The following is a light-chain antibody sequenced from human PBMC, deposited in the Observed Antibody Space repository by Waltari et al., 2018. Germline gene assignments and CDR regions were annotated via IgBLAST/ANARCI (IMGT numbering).Light chain of an antibody. J-gene: IGKJ2*01. V-gene: IGKV1-5*03. CDR2: KAS. CDR3: QQYNNYPYT. Sequence: DIQMTQSPSTLSASVGDRVTITCRACQSISSWLAWYQQKPGKAPKLLIYKASTLESGVPSRFSGSGSGTEFTLTISSLQPDDFATYFCQQYNNYPYTFGQGTKLEIK. CDR1: QSISSW.